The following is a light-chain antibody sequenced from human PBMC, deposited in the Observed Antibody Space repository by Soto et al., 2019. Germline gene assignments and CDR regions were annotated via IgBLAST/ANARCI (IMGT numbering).Light chain of an antibody. Sequence: DIQLTQSHSTLSAAVGDSVTITCRASQKIRNLLAWYQQKPGRAPKPLIFDASTLRTGVPSRFSGSGSGSEFNFTITGLQPDDFATYFCQQYYTYATFGHGTLPEVK. V-gene: IGKV1-5*01. J-gene: IGKJ5*01. CDR1: QKIRNL. CDR3: QQYYTYAT. CDR2: DAS.